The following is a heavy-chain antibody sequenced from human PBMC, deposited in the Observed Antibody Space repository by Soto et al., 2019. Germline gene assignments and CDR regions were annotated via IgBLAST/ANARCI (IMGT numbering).Heavy chain of an antibody. CDR3: AKARLIAVAGTFDY. D-gene: IGHD6-19*01. CDR1: GFTFSSYA. CDR2: ISGSGGST. V-gene: IGHV3-23*01. J-gene: IGHJ4*02. Sequence: GGSMRLSCAASGFTFSSYAMSWVRQAPGKGLEWVSAISGSGGSTYYADSVKGRFTISRDNSKNTLYLQMNSLRAEDTAVYYCAKARLIAVAGTFDYWGQGTLVTVSS.